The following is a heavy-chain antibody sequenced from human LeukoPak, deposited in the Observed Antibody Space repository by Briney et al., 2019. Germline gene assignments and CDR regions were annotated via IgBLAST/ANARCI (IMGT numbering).Heavy chain of an antibody. J-gene: IGHJ5*02. V-gene: IGHV3-48*02. D-gene: IGHD2-15*01. CDR1: GFIFSRYS. CDR3: ARDVSEYCSGGSCYGVRLDP. CDR2: IGVSSSSI. Sequence: PGGSLRLSCAASGFIFSRYSINWVRQAPGKVLEWVSYIGVSSSSIYYADSVKGRFTTSRDDAKNSLYLQMNSLRDEDTAVYYCARDVSEYCSGGSCYGVRLDPWGQGTLVTVSS.